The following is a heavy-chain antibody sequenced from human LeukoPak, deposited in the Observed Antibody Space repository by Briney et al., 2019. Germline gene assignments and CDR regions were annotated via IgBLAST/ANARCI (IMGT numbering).Heavy chain of an antibody. CDR2: IWYDGSNK. CDR3: ARARYYGSGTYYPLDY. V-gene: IGHV3-33*01. J-gene: IGHJ4*02. Sequence: PGGSLRLSCAASGFTFSSYGMHWVRQAPGKGLEWLAVIWYDGSNKYYADSVKGRLTISRDNSKNTPYLQVNSLRAEDTAVYYCARARYYGSGTYYPLDYWGQGTLVTVSS. CDR1: GFTFSSYG. D-gene: IGHD3-10*01.